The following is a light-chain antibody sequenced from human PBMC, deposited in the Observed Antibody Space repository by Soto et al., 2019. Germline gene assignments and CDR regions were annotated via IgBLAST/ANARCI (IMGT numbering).Light chain of an antibody. V-gene: IGKV1-9*01. CDR3: QQYNNWPFS. Sequence: IQLTQSPSSLSASVGDRVTITCRASQGIGSYLAWYQQKPGEAPKLLIFAASTLQSGVPSRFSGSGSGTDFTLTISSLQAEDFATYYCQQYNNWPFSFGPGTRLEIK. CDR1: QGIGSY. J-gene: IGKJ5*01. CDR2: AAS.